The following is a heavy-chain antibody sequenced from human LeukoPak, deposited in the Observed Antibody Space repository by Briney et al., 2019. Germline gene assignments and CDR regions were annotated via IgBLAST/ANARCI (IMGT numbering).Heavy chain of an antibody. CDR2: INTSGTT. V-gene: IGHV4-4*07. CDR3: ARGLSHVYDFNWFDP. Sequence: PSETLSLTCTVSGGSISDYYLAWIRQPAGKALEWIGRINTSGTTRYNPSLQSRVTLSMDSSNSQFSLHLTSVTAADMAVYYCARGLSHVYDFNWFDPWGQGILVTVSS. D-gene: IGHD2/OR15-2a*01. J-gene: IGHJ5*02. CDR1: GGSISDYY.